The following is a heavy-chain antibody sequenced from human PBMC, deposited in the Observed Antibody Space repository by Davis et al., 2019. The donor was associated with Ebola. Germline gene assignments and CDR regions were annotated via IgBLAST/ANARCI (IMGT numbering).Heavy chain of an antibody. D-gene: IGHD3-3*01. CDR2: INPYTGDT. J-gene: IGHJ4*02. Sequence: AASVKVSCKASGYTFTSYVLHWVRQAPGQGLEWVGWINPYTGDTKYSQKFQGRVTITRDTSASTAYMELSSLRSEDTAVYYCARVDYDFWSGYYNYFDYWGQGTLVTVSS. V-gene: IGHV1-3*01. CDR1: GYTFTSYV. CDR3: ARVDYDFWSGYYNYFDY.